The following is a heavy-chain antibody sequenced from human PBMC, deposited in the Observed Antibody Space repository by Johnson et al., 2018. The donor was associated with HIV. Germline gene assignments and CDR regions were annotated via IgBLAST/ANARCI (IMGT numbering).Heavy chain of an antibody. Sequence: QVQLVESGGGVVQPGRSLRLSCAGSGFTFSSFAIHWVRQAPGKGLEWVAVVADDGGYKDYADSVKGRFTVSRDNSRDTLYLKMNSLRSEDTAVYYCTRDPYFSDAFDIWGQGTMVTVSS. J-gene: IGHJ3*02. CDR1: GFTFSSFA. D-gene: IGHD3-3*01. CDR3: TRDPYFSDAFDI. CDR2: VADDGGYK. V-gene: IGHV3-30*04.